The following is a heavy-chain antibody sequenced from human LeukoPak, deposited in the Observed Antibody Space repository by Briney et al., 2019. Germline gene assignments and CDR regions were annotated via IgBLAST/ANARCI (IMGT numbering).Heavy chain of an antibody. D-gene: IGHD6-13*01. Sequence: GGSLRLSCAASGFTFSPYAMSWVRQAPGKGLEWVSSISGGGGSTYYADSVKGRFTISRDNSKHTLYLQMNSLRAEDTAVYYCAKEMRGIAATGTDYWGQGTLVTVSS. CDR1: GFTFSPYA. CDR2: ISGGGGST. CDR3: AKEMRGIAATGTDY. J-gene: IGHJ4*02. V-gene: IGHV3-23*01.